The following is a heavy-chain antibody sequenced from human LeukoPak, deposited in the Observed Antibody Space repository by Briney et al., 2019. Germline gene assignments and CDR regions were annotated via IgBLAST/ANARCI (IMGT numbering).Heavy chain of an antibody. CDR2: IIPIFGTA. J-gene: IGHJ4*02. Sequence: SVKVSRKASGGTSTSYAISWVRQAPGQGLEWMGGIIPIFGTANYAQKFQGRVTVTTDESTSTAYMELSSLRSEDTAVYYCARGSSYDFRSGYFDYWGQGTLVTVSS. V-gene: IGHV1-69*05. CDR3: ARGSSYDFRSGYFDY. D-gene: IGHD3-3*01. CDR1: GGTSTSYA.